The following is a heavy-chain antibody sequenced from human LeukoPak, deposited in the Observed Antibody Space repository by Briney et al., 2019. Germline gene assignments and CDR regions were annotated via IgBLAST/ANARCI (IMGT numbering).Heavy chain of an antibody. V-gene: IGHV4-39*07. D-gene: IGHD3-10*01. CDR1: GGSISSSSYY. CDR3: ARKYYYGSGFDP. J-gene: IGHJ5*02. Sequence: SETLSPTCTVSGGSISSSSYYWGWIRQPPGKGLEWIGSIYYSGSTYYNPSLRSRVTISVDTSKNQFSLKLSSVTAADTAVYHCARKYYYGSGFDPWGQGTLVTVSS. CDR2: IYYSGST.